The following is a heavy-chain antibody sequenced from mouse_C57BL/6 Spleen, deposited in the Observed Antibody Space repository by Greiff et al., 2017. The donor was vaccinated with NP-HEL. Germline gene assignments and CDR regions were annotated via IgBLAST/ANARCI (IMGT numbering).Heavy chain of an antibody. CDR3: ARQSYYGNFAWFAY. D-gene: IGHD2-1*01. Sequence: EVKLMESGGGLVKPGGSLKLSCAASGFTFSSYTMSWVRQTPEKRLEWVATISGGGGNTYYPDSVKGRFTISRDNAKNTLYLQMSSLRSEDTALYYCARQSYYGNFAWFAYWGQGTLVTVSA. J-gene: IGHJ3*01. CDR1: GFTFSSYT. V-gene: IGHV5-9*01. CDR2: ISGGGGNT.